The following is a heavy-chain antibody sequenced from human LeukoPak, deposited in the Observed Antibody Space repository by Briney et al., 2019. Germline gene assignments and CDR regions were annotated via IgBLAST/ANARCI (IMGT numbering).Heavy chain of an antibody. Sequence: GGSLRLSCAASGFTFSSYWMSWVRQAPGKGLEWVANIKQDGSEKYYVDSVKGRFTISRDNAKNSLYLQINSLRAEDTAVYYCARVGVGPHVLRYFDWSYGYWGQGTLVTVSS. CDR3: ARVGVGPHVLRYFDWSYGY. D-gene: IGHD3-9*01. CDR1: GFTFSSYW. J-gene: IGHJ4*02. CDR2: IKQDGSEK. V-gene: IGHV3-7*03.